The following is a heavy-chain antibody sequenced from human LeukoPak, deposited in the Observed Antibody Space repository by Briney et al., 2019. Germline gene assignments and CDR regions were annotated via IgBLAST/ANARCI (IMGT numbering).Heavy chain of an antibody. D-gene: IGHD3-9*01. J-gene: IGHJ4*02. CDR2: IWYDGSNK. Sequence: PGGSLRLSCAASGFTFSSYGMHWVRQAPGKGLEWVAVIWYDGSNKYYADSVKGRFTISRDNSKNTLYLQMNSLRAEDTAVYYCARGAPLRYFDCFDYWGQGTLVTVSS. V-gene: IGHV3-33*01. CDR1: GFTFSSYG. CDR3: ARGAPLRYFDCFDY.